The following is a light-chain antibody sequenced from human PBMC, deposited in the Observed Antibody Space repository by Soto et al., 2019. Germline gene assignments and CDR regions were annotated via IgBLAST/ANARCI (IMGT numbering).Light chain of an antibody. CDR3: QQTYSTPPT. J-gene: IGKJ1*01. Sequence: DIQMTQSPSALSASVGDTVTITCRASQSISASLAWYQHKPGGAPKLLIYDVSSLESGVPSRFSGSGSETEFSLTISSLQPEDFATYYCQQTYSTPPTFGQGTKVDIK. V-gene: IGKV1-39*01. CDR1: QSISAS. CDR2: DVS.